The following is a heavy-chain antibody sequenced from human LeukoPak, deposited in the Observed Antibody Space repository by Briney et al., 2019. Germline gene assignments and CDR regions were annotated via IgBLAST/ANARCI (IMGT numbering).Heavy chain of an antibody. D-gene: IGHD3-10*01. CDR1: GFTFSNYW. Sequence: GGSLRLSCAVSGFTFSNYWMSWVRQAPGKGLEWVANIKQDGSEKYYVDSVKGRFTISRDNAKNSLYLQMNSLRAEDTAVYYCARAASYFDAFDIWGQGTMVTVSS. J-gene: IGHJ3*02. CDR3: ARAASYFDAFDI. V-gene: IGHV3-7*01. CDR2: IKQDGSEK.